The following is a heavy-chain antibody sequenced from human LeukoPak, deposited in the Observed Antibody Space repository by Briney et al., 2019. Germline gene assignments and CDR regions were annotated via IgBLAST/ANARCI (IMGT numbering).Heavy chain of an antibody. CDR2: IKQDGSEK. V-gene: IGHV3-7*01. CDR1: GFTFSSYW. D-gene: IGHD3-22*01. Sequence: GGSPRLSCAASGFTFSSYWMSWVRQAPGKGLEWVANIKQDGSEKYYVDSVKGRFTISRDNAKNSLYLQMNSLRAEDTAVYYCARRSHNYYDSSGYKPRDLDHWGQGTLVTVSS. J-gene: IGHJ4*02. CDR3: ARRSHNYYDSSGYKPRDLDH.